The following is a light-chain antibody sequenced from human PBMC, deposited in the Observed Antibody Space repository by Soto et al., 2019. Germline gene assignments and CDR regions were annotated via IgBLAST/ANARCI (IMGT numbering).Light chain of an antibody. CDR3: QQYVTSSPRT. CDR1: HTISSSY. CDR2: GIS. Sequence: EIVLTHSPGTLSLSPGERATLSCRASHTISSSYLAWYQQKPGQAPRLLMYGISRRATGIPDRFSGSGSGTDFTLTITRLEPEDPAVYYCQQYVTSSPRTFGQGTKVDIK. J-gene: IGKJ1*01. V-gene: IGKV3-20*01.